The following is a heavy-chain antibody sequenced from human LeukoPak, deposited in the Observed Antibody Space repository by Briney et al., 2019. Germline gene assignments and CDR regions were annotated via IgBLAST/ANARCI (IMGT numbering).Heavy chain of an antibody. J-gene: IGHJ6*02. CDR1: GFTFSSYW. CDR3: ARGYSSSWVPYYYGMDV. CDR2: IKQDGSEK. D-gene: IGHD6-13*01. V-gene: IGHV3-7*03. Sequence: GGSLRLSCAASGFTFSSYWMSCVRQAPGKGLEWVANIKQDGSEKYYVDSVKGRFTISRDNAKNSLYLQINSLRAEDTAVYYCARGYSSSWVPYYYGMDVWGQGTTVTVSS.